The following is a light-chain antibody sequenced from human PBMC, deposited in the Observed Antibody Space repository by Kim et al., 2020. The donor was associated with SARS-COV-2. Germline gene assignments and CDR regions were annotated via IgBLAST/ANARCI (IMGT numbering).Light chain of an antibody. CDR2: GKN. CDR3: NSRDSSGNHWV. J-gene: IGLJ3*02. Sequence: ELTQDPAVSVALGQTVRITCQGDSLRSYYASWYQQKPGQAPVLVIYGKNNRPSGIPVRFSGSSSGNTASLTITGAQAEDEADYYCNSRDSSGNHWVFGGGTQLTVL. CDR1: SLRSYY. V-gene: IGLV3-19*01.